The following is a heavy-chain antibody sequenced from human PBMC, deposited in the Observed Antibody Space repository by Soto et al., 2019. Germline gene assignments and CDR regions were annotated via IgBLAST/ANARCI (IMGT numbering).Heavy chain of an antibody. CDR1: GFTFTNYV. CDR2: VSAAGGAT. V-gene: IGHV3-23*01. CDR3: AEQTRMGPYFYYSSMDV. Sequence: EVQLLESGGDLVQPGGSLRLSCAASGFTFTNYVMSWVRQPPGKGLEWVSAVSAAGGATYYADSVKGRFTISRDTSQNTLFLQMNSLRAEDTAVYFCAEQTRMGPYFYYSSMDVWGKGTTVTVPS. D-gene: IGHD2-8*01. J-gene: IGHJ6*03.